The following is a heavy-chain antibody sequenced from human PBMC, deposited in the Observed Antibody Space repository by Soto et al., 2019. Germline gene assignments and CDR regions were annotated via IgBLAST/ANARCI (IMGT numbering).Heavy chain of an antibody. Sequence: PSATLSLTCTVSGGSISSSSYYWGWIRQPPGKGLEWIGSIYYSGSTYYNPSLKSRVTISVDTSKNQFSLKLSSVTAADTAVYYCARQINVLRFLEWLPRPYYYYYYMDVWGKGTTVTVSS. V-gene: IGHV4-39*01. J-gene: IGHJ6*03. CDR2: IYYSGST. CDR1: GGSISSSSYY. CDR3: ARQINVLRFLEWLPRPYYYYYYMDV. D-gene: IGHD3-3*01.